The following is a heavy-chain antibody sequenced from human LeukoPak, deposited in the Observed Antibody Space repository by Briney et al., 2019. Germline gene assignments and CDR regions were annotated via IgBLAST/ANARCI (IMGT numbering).Heavy chain of an antibody. V-gene: IGHV4-39*02. CDR3: ASRGNWEPFDY. CDR2: VYYSGTT. D-gene: IGHD1-1*01. J-gene: IGHJ4*01. CDR1: GASIRSSDYY. Sequence: PSETLSLTCVLSGASIRSSDYYWAWIRQPPGKGLEWIGTVYYSGTTYYNPSLKSRVTISVDTSKNSFSLNVTPLTAADTAMYYCASRGNWEPFDYWGQEAWSPSPQ.